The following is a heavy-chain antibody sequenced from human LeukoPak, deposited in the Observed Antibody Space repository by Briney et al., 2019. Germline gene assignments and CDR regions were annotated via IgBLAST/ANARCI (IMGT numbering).Heavy chain of an antibody. D-gene: IGHD3-10*01. CDR1: GITFSRYS. Sequence: PGGSLRLSCAAAGITFSRYSMNWVRQAPGKGLEWVSYISSSSDTIYYADSVKGRFTISRDNAKNSLYLQMNSLRAEDTAVYYCVMVRGVIFDFWGQGALVTVSS. CDR2: ISSSSDTI. V-gene: IGHV3-48*04. CDR3: VMVRGVIFDF. J-gene: IGHJ4*02.